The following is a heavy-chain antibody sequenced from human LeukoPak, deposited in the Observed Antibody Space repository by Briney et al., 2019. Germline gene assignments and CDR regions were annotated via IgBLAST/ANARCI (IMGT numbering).Heavy chain of an antibody. CDR2: IIPIFGTA. CDR1: GGTFSSYA. D-gene: IGHD5-24*01. V-gene: IGHV1-69*01. Sequence: GASVKVSCKASGGTFSSYAISWARQAPGQGLEWMGGIIPIFGTANYAQKFQGRVTITADESTSTAYMELSSLRSEDTAVYYCARGKRSTLDYWGQGTLVTVSS. CDR3: ARGKRSTLDY. J-gene: IGHJ4*02.